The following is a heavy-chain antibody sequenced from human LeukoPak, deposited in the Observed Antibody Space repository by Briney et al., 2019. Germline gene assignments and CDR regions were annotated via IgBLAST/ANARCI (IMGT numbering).Heavy chain of an antibody. CDR3: ARDTRDQELDDPSLAFDI. J-gene: IGHJ3*02. V-gene: IGHV1-2*02. CDR1: GYTFTGYY. D-gene: IGHD1-1*01. CDR2: INPNSGGT. Sequence: GASVKVSCKASGYTFTGYYMHWVRQAPGQGLEWMGWINPNSGGTNYAQKFQGRVTMTRDTSISTAYMELSRLRSDDTAVYYCARDTRDQELDDPSLAFDIWGQGTMVTVSS.